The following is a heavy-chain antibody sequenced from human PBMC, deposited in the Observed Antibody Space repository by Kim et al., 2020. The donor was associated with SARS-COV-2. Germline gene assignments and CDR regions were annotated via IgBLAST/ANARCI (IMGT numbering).Heavy chain of an antibody. CDR2: ISGSGGGT. CDR3: AKVGGTNSGWYYRPWDFGY. V-gene: IGHV3-23*01. J-gene: IGHJ4*02. CDR1: GFTFTNYA. D-gene: IGHD6-19*01. Sequence: GGSLRLSCAASGFTFTNYAMTWVRQAPGKGLEWVSAISGSGGGTHYADSVKGRFTISRDNSKNTLFLQMNGLRADDTAVYYCAKVGGTNSGWYYRPWDFGYWGQGTLVTVSS.